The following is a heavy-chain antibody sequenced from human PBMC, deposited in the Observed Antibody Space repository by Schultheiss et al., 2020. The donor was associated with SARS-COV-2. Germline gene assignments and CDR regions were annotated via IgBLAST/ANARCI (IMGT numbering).Heavy chain of an antibody. CDR3: ASHIVVVPADNWFDP. Sequence: SETLSLTCTVSGGSISSYYWSWIRQPPGKGLEWIGYIYYSGSTNYNPSLKSRVTISVDTSKNQFSLKLSSVTAADTAVYYCASHIVVVPADNWFDPWGQGTLVTVFS. V-gene: IGHV4-59*08. J-gene: IGHJ5*02. D-gene: IGHD2-2*01. CDR2: IYYSGST. CDR1: GGSISSYY.